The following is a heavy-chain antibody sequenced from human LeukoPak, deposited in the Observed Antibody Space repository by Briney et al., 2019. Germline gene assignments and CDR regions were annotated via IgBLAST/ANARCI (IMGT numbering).Heavy chain of an antibody. J-gene: IGHJ5*02. CDR3: VRVAVAGSNWFDP. CDR2: ISSSSSYI. Sequence: GGSLRLSCAASGFTFSSYSMNWVRQAPGKGLEWVSSISSSSSYIYYADSVKGRFTISRDNAKNSLYLQMNSLRAEDTAVYYCVRVAVAGSNWFDPWGQGTLVTVSS. V-gene: IGHV3-21*01. CDR1: GFTFSSYS. D-gene: IGHD6-19*01.